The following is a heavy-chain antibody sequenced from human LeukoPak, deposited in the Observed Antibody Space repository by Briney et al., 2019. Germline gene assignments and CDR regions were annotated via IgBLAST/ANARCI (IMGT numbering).Heavy chain of an antibody. CDR1: GGPFRGFF. CDR2: ISHSGTS. CDR3: ARGIFYGGRNQYIWFDL. D-gene: IGHD4-23*01. Sequence: SETLSLTCAVYGGPFRGFFWSWIRQAPGKGLEWIGEISHSGTSNYNPSLKSRITISLDTSRSQFSLRLTSVTAADTAAYYCARGIFYGGRNQYIWFDLWGQGTLVTVSS. J-gene: IGHJ5*02. V-gene: IGHV4-34*01.